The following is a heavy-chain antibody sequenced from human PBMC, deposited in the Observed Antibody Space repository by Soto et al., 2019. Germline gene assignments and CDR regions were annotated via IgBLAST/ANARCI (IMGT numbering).Heavy chain of an antibody. D-gene: IGHD3-10*01. CDR1: GGSFSGYY. J-gene: IGHJ6*02. V-gene: IGHV4-34*01. CDR3: HGRRITMVRSRYYYGMDV. CDR2: INHSGST. Sequence: SETLSLTCAVYGGSFSGYYWSWIRQPPGKGLEWIGEINHSGSTNYNPSLKSRVTISVDTSKNQFSLKLSSVTAADTAVYYCHGRRITMVRSRYYYGMDVWGQGTTVTVSS.